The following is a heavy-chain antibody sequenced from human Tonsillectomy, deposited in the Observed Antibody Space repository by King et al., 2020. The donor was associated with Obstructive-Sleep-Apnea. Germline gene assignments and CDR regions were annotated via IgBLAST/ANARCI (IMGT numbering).Heavy chain of an antibody. D-gene: IGHD1-1*01. CDR3: ARGLDPDY. V-gene: IGHV1-8*01. CDR1: GYTLTTFD. CDR2: LNPNSGKT. J-gene: IGHJ4*02. Sequence: QLVQSGAEVKRPGASVKVSCKASGYTLTTFDVNWVRQAPGHGLEWMGWLNPNSGKTVYAQKFQGRVTMTRDISIDTAYLELRSLTSEDTAVYYCARGLDPDYWGQGTLITVSS.